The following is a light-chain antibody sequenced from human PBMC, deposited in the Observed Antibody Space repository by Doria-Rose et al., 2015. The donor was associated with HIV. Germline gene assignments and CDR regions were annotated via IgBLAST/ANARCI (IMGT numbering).Light chain of an antibody. V-gene: IGKV1-39*01. CDR1: QTVSTY. CDR2: AAS. CDR3: QQTYSSPPWT. Sequence: QSPPSLSASIGDRVTITCRASQTVSTYLNWFQQEPGKAPKLLIYAASRLQSGVPSRFSGSGSGTDFTLTISGLQPGDFATYYCQQTYSSPPWTFGQGTKVEMK. J-gene: IGKJ1*01.